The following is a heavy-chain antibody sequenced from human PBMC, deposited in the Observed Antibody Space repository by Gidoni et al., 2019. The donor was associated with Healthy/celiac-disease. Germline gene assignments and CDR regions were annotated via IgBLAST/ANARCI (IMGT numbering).Heavy chain of an antibody. Sequence: EVQLVESGGGLVQPGGSLRLSCAAPGFTVGSNYMSWARQAPGQGLEWVSVIYSGGSTYYADSVKGRFTISRDNSKNTLYLQMNSLRAEDTAVYYCAKAQLFTYYFDYWGQGTLVTVSS. CDR1: GFTVGSNY. V-gene: IGHV3-66*01. CDR3: AKAQLFTYYFDY. J-gene: IGHJ4*02. CDR2: IYSGGST. D-gene: IGHD6-13*01.